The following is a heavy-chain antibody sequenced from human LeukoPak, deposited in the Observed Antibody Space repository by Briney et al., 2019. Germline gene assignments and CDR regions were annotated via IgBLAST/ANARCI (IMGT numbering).Heavy chain of an antibody. J-gene: IGHJ4*02. CDR3: ASGPPFLKYFEY. CDR1: GFTFSTYV. CDR2: ISVGAEYV. Sequence: GGSLRLSCAASGFTFSTYVMNWFRQAPGKGLEWVSTISVGAEYVFYADSVKGRFTISRDDSNNALYLQMHSLRAEDTALYYCASGPPFLKYFEYWGQGTLVTVSS. V-gene: IGHV3-23*01. D-gene: IGHD3-3*01.